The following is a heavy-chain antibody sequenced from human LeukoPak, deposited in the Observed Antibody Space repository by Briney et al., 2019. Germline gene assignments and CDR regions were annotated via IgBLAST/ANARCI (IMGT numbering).Heavy chain of an antibody. CDR3: AKDYAVGSIDY. D-gene: IGHD4-23*01. CDR2: ISWDDGNT. V-gene: IGHV3-43*01. Sequence: GGSLRLSCAASGFTFDDYTMHWVRQAPGKGLEWVSLISWDDGNTYYADSVKGRFTISRDNSKNTVFLQMNSLRAEDSAVYYCAKDYAVGSIDYWGQGTLVTVSS. J-gene: IGHJ4*02. CDR1: GFTFDDYT.